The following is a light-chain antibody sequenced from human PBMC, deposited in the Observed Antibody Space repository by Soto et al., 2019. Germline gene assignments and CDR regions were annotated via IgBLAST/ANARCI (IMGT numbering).Light chain of an antibody. V-gene: IGKV1-5*01. CDR2: DAS. CDR1: QSISSW. J-gene: IGKJ1*01. CDR3: QQYNSFWT. Sequence: DIQMTQSPSTLSASVGDRVTITCRASQSISSWLAWYQQKPGKAPKLLIYDASSLESGVPSRFSGSGSGTEFTLTISSIQPDYFATYYCQQYNSFWTFGQGTKVELK.